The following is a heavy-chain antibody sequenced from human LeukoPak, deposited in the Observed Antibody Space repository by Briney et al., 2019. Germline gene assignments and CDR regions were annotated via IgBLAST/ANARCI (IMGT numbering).Heavy chain of an antibody. CDR2: ISSSSSYI. CDR3: ARDITHGWLVADY. CDR1: GFTFSSYS. D-gene: IGHD6-19*01. J-gene: IGHJ4*02. Sequence: GGSLRLSCAASGFTFSSYSMNWVRQAPGKGLEWVSSISSSSSYIYYADSVKGRFTISRDNAKNSLHLQMNSLRAEDTAVYYCARDITHGWLVADYWGQGTLVTVSS. V-gene: IGHV3-21*01.